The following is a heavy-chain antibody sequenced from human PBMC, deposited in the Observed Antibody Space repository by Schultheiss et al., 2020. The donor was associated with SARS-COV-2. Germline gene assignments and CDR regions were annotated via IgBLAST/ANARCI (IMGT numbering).Heavy chain of an antibody. CDR3: AKAEDSSGWYFELGWYFDL. Sequence: GGSLRLSCAASGFTFSSYAMSWVRQAPGKGLEWVSAISGSGGSTYYADSVKGRFTISRDNSKNTLYLQMNSLRAEDTAVYYCAKAEDSSGWYFELGWYFDLWGRGALVTVSS. V-gene: IGHV3-23*01. CDR1: GFTFSSYA. J-gene: IGHJ2*01. CDR2: ISGSGGST. D-gene: IGHD6-19*01.